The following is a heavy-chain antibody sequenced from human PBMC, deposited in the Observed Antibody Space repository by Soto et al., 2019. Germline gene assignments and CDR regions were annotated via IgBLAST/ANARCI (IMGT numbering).Heavy chain of an antibody. Sequence: QVQLVQSGAEVKKPGASVKVSCKASGYTFTSYAMHWVRQAPGQRLEWMGWINAGNGNTKYSQKFQGRVTITRDTSASTAYMELSSLRSEDTAVYYWARERGYDSSGYYLYYFDYWGQGTLVTVSS. J-gene: IGHJ4*02. CDR2: INAGNGNT. V-gene: IGHV1-3*01. CDR1: GYTFTSYA. CDR3: ARERGYDSSGYYLYYFDY. D-gene: IGHD3-22*01.